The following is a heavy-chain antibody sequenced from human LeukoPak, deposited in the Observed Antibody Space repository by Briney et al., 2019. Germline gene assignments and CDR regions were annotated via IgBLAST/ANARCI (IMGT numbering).Heavy chain of an antibody. J-gene: IGHJ4*02. CDR3: ARSVVVVPAAMRAPFDY. CDR1: GFTFRSYA. D-gene: IGHD2-2*01. V-gene: IGHV3-30-3*01. Sequence: GGSLRLSCAASGFTFRSYAMHWVRQAPGKGLEWVAVISYDGSNKYYADSVKGRFTSSRDNSKNTLYLQMNSLRAEDTAVYYCARSVVVVPAAMRAPFDYWGQGIRVTVSS. CDR2: ISYDGSNK.